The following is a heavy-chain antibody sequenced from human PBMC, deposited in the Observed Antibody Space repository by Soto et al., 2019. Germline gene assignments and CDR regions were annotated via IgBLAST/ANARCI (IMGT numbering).Heavy chain of an antibody. CDR1: GFTFSSYA. D-gene: IGHD5-18*01. J-gene: IGHJ4*02. CDR3: AKDVDTAIYPGGFDY. Sequence: GESLKISCAASGFTFSSYAMSWVRQAPGKGLEWVSAISGSGGSTYYADSVKGRFTISRDNSKNTLYLQMNSLRAEDTAVYYCAKDVDTAIYPGGFDYWGQGTLVTVSS. V-gene: IGHV3-23*01. CDR2: ISGSGGST.